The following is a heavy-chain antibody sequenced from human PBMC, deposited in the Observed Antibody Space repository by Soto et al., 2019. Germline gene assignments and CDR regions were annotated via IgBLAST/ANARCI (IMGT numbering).Heavy chain of an antibody. CDR2: IYYSGST. CDR3: ARGYYDILTGYYNDAFDI. J-gene: IGHJ3*02. D-gene: IGHD3-9*01. Sequence: SETLSLTCTVSGGSISSYYWSWIRQPPGKGLEWIGYIYYSGSTNYNPSLKSRVTISVDTSKNQFSLKLSSVTAADTAVYYCARGYYDILTGYYNDAFDIWGQGTMVTVSS. CDR1: GGSISSYY. V-gene: IGHV4-59*08.